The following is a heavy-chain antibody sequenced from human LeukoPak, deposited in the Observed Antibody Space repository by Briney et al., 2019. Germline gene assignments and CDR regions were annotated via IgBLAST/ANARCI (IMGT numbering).Heavy chain of an antibody. CDR3: ARPYYYDSSCSYYFDY. CDR1: GYTFTSYG. Sequence: ASVKVSCKASGYTFTSYGISWVRQAPGQGLEWMGWISAYNGNTNYAQKLQGRVTMTTDTSTSTAYMELRSLRSDDTAVYYCARPYYYDSSCSYYFDYWGQGTLVTVSS. V-gene: IGHV1-18*01. D-gene: IGHD3-22*01. CDR2: ISAYNGNT. J-gene: IGHJ4*02.